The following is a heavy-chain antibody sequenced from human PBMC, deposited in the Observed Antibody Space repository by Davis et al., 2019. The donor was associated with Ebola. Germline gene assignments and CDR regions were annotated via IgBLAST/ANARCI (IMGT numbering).Heavy chain of an antibody. D-gene: IGHD7-27*01. Sequence: GESLKISCTASGFTFGDYAMSWVRQAPGKGLEWVSAISGSGGSTYYADSVKGRFTISRDNSKNTLYLQMNSLRAEDTAVYYCARVQAVTGDFDYWGQGTLVTVSS. CDR1: GFTFGDYA. CDR3: ARVQAVTGDFDY. J-gene: IGHJ4*02. CDR2: ISGSGGST. V-gene: IGHV3-23*01.